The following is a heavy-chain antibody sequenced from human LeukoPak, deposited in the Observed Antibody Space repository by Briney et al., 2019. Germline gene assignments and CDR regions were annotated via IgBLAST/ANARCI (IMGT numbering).Heavy chain of an antibody. V-gene: IGHV5-51*01. CDR3: ARQQGEQQLVGNAFDI. J-gene: IGHJ3*02. Sequence: GESLKISCKASGYSFSNFWIGWVRQLPGKGLEWMGLVYPGDSEDRISPSFQGQVTISADKSISTAYLQWSSLKASDTAIYYCARQQGEQQLVGNAFDIWGQGTMVTVSS. CDR2: VYPGDSED. D-gene: IGHD6-13*01. CDR1: GYSFSNFW.